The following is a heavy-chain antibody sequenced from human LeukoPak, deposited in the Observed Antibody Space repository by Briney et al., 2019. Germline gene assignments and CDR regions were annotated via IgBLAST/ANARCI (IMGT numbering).Heavy chain of an antibody. V-gene: IGHV4-39*07. D-gene: IGHD1-14*01. CDR1: GGSISSSSYY. CDR2: IYYSGST. Sequence: PSETLSLTCTVSGGSISSSSYYWGWIRQPPGKGLEWIGSIYYSGSTYYNPSLKSRVTISVDTSKNQFSLKLSSVTAADTAVYYCARDGPGVTEHYFDYWGQGTLVTVSS. J-gene: IGHJ4*02. CDR3: ARDGPGVTEHYFDY.